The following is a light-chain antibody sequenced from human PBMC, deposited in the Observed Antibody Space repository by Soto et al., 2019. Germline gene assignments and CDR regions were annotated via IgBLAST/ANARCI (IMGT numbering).Light chain of an antibody. J-gene: IGKJ1*01. CDR1: QSVSSN. CDR2: GAS. Sequence: EIVMTQSPATLSVSPGERATLSCRASQSVSSNLASYQQKPGQAPRLLIYGASTRATGIPTRFSGSGSGTECTLTSSSLKSEDFAGYYCQQYNNWPWTFGQGTKVEGK. V-gene: IGKV3-15*01. CDR3: QQYNNWPWT.